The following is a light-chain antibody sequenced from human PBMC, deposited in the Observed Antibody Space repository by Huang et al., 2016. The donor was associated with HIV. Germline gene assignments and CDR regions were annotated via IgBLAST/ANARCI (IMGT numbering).Light chain of an antibody. CDR1: QSVLYSSTNKNY. Sequence: DIVMTQSPDSLAVSLGERATIKCKSSQSVLYSSTNKNYLAWYQQKPGQHPKRLIFWASTRESGVPDRFSGSGSGTDFTLTISSLQPEDVAVYYCQQYYSTLALTFGGGTKVEIK. J-gene: IGKJ4*01. CDR3: QQYYSTLALT. CDR2: WAS. V-gene: IGKV4-1*01.